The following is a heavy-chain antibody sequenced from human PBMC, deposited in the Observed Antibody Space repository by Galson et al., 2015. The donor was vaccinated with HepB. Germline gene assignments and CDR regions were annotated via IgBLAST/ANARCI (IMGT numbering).Heavy chain of an antibody. D-gene: IGHD1-1*01. J-gene: IGHJ4*02. Sequence: SLRLSCAASGFTFSDYYMSWIRQAPGKGLEWISYISTSSSYTNYADSVKGRFTISRDSAKNSLYLQMNSLRAEDTAVYYCARLPLRGYPDYWGQGTLVTVSS. CDR3: ARLPLRGYPDY. V-gene: IGHV3-11*03. CDR2: ISTSSSYT. CDR1: GFTFSDYY.